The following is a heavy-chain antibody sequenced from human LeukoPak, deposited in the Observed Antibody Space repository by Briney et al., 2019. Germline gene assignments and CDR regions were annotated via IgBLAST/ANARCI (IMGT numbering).Heavy chain of an antibody. CDR2: IKSKTDGGTT. Sequence: PGGSLRLSCAASGFTSSNAWMSWVRQAPGKGLEWVGRIKSKTDGGTTDYAAPVKGRFTISRDDSKNTLYLQMNSLKTEDTAVYYCSYDSSGYYGYYYYGMDVWGQGTTVTVSS. V-gene: IGHV3-15*01. CDR3: SYDSSGYYGYYYYGMDV. D-gene: IGHD3-22*01. J-gene: IGHJ6*02. CDR1: GFTSSNAW.